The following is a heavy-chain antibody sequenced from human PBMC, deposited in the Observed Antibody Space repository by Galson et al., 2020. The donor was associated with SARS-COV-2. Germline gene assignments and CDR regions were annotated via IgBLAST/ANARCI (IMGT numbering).Heavy chain of an antibody. J-gene: IGHJ3*02. CDR3: ARDMNDSSGDAFDI. D-gene: IGHD3-22*01. V-gene: IGHV3-53*04. Sequence: GGSLRLSCAASGFTVSSNYMSWVRQAPGKGLEWVSVIYSGSTNYADSVKGRFTISRHNSKNTVYLQMNSLRAEDTAVYYCARDMNDSSGDAFDIWGQGTMVTVSS. CDR2: IYSGST. CDR1: GFTVSSNY.